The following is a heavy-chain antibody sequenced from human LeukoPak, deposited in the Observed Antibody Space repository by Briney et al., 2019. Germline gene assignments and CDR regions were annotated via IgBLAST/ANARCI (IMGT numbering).Heavy chain of an antibody. Sequence: ASVKVSCKASDYTLTSYGIGWVRQAPGQGLEWMGWINGYNGNTNYAQKLQGRVTITTDTSTSTAYMELRSLRSDDTAVYYCARSLMRSNYYDSSGYFRDWGQGTLVTVSS. CDR3: ARSLMRSNYYDSSGYFRD. CDR1: DYTLTSYG. V-gene: IGHV1-18*01. J-gene: IGHJ4*02. D-gene: IGHD3-22*01. CDR2: INGYNGNT.